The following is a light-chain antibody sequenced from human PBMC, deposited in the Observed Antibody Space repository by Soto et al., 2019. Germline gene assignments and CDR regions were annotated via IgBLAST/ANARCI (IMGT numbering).Light chain of an antibody. J-gene: IGKJ1*01. CDR1: QSVSSSY. CDR3: QQSGT. Sequence: ESVLTQSRGTLSLSPGERATLSCRASQSVSSSYLAWYQQKPGQAPRLLIYGASSRATGIPDRFSGSGSGTDFTLTISRLEPEDFAVYYCQQSGTFGQGTKV. CDR2: GAS. V-gene: IGKV3-20*01.